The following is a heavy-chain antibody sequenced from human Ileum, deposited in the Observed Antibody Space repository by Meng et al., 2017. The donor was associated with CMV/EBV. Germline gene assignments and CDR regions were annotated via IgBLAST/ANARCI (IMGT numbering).Heavy chain of an antibody. Sequence: GESLKISCAASGFTFSSYGVSWVRQAPGKRLEWVSAITGSGRTTYYADSVKGRFTISRDNSKNTLYLHMNSLRAEDTAVYYCAKIDQQQNYFDCWGQGTLVTVSS. CDR3: AKIDQQQNYFDC. CDR1: GFTFSSYG. J-gene: IGHJ4*02. V-gene: IGHV3-23*01. CDR2: ITGSGRTT. D-gene: IGHD6-13*01.